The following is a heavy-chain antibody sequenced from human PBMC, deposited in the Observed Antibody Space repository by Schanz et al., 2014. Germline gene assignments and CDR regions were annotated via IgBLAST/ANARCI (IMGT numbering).Heavy chain of an antibody. V-gene: IGHV3-30-3*01. D-gene: IGHD3-3*01. J-gene: IGHJ4*02. CDR1: GFTFSSYA. CDR3: ARSAGRDFWSGYYTRFDY. Sequence: QVQLVESGGGVVQPGRSLRLSCAASGFTFSSYAMHWVRQAPGKGLEWVALISNDGSIKYYADSVEGRFTISRDNSRNTLYLQMNSLRAEDTAVYYCARSAGRDFWSGYYTRFDYWGQGTLVTVSS. CDR2: ISNDGSIK.